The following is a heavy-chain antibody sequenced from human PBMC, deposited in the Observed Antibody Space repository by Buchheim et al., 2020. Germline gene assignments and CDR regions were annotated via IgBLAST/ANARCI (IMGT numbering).Heavy chain of an antibody. V-gene: IGHV5-10-1*03. CDR2: IDPSDSYT. D-gene: IGHD6-13*01. CDR1: GYSFTSYW. J-gene: IGHJ6*02. CDR3: ARDYEPAAGSYYYYYGMDV. Sequence: EVQLVQSGAEVKKPGESLRISCKGSGYSFTSYWISWVRQMPGKGLEWMGRIDPSDSYTNYSPSFQGHVTISADKSISTAYPQWRSLKASDTAMYYCARDYEPAAGSYYYYYGMDVWGQGTT.